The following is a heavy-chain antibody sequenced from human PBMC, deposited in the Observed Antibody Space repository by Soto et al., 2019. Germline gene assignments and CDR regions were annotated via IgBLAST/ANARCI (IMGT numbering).Heavy chain of an antibody. CDR3: ARVRYSGYVLDT. Sequence: GGSLRLSCAASGFTFSTYSMNWVRQAPGKGLEWVSSISSSSSYIYYADSVKGRFTISRDNAKNSLFLQMNSLRAEDTAVYYCARVRYSGYVLDTWGQGTLVTVSS. CDR2: ISSSSSYI. V-gene: IGHV3-21*01. CDR1: GFTFSTYS. J-gene: IGHJ5*02. D-gene: IGHD5-12*01.